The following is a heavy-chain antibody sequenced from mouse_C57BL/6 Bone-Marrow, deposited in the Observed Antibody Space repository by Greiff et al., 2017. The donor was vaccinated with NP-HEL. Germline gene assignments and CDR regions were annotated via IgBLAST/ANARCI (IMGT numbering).Heavy chain of an antibody. CDR2: IDPEDGET. CDR1: GFNIKDYY. V-gene: IGHV14-2*01. J-gene: IGHJ1*03. D-gene: IGHD1-1*01. CDR3: ASFITTVVATSGYFDV. Sequence: VQLKQSGAELVKPGASVKLSCTASGFNIKDYYMHWVKQRTEQGLEWIGRIDPEDGETKYAPKFQGKATITADTSSNTAYLQLSSLTSKNTAVYYCASFITTVVATSGYFDVWGTGTTVTVSS.